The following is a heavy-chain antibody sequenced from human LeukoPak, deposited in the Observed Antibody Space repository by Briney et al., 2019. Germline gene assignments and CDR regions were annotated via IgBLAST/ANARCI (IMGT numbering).Heavy chain of an antibody. CDR2: INHSGST. D-gene: IGHD3-22*01. J-gene: IGHJ4*02. Sequence: SETLSLTCAVYGGSFSGYYWSWIRQPPGKGLEWIGEINHSGSTNYNPSLKCRVTISVDTSKNQFSLKLSSVTAADTAVYYCARDDNYYDSSGYLDYWGQGTLVTVSS. CDR1: GGSFSGYY. CDR3: ARDDNYYDSSGYLDY. V-gene: IGHV4-34*01.